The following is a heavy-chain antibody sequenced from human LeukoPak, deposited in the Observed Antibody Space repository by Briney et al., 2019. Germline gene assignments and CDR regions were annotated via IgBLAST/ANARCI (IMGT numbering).Heavy chain of an antibody. D-gene: IGHD3-10*01. J-gene: IGHJ4*02. Sequence: PGESLKISCKGSGYSFTSYWIGWVRQMPGKGLEWMGIVYPGDSDTRYSPSFQGQVTISADKSISTAYLQWSSLKASDTAMYYCARRDYYGSGSSLTGGYFDYWGQGTLVTVSS. V-gene: IGHV5-51*01. CDR3: ARRDYYGSGSSLTGGYFDY. CDR1: GYSFTSYW. CDR2: VYPGDSDT.